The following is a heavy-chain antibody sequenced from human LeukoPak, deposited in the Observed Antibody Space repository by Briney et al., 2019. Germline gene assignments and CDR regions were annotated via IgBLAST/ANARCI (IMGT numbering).Heavy chain of an antibody. CDR3: ARVEGLGDGYNYYFDY. Sequence: ASVKVSCKASGYTFTGYYMHWVRQAPGPGLEWMGWINPNSGGTNYAQKFQGRGTMTRDTSISTAYMELSRLRSDDKAVFYCARVEGLGDGYNYYFDYWGQGTLVAVSS. CDR1: GYTFTGYY. J-gene: IGHJ4*02. D-gene: IGHD5-24*01. V-gene: IGHV1-2*02. CDR2: INPNSGGT.